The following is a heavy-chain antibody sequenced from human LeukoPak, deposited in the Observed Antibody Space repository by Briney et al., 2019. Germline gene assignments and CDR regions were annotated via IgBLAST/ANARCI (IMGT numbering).Heavy chain of an antibody. V-gene: IGHV4-34*01. J-gene: IGHJ3*02. CDR3: ASNYGGNSDDAFDI. CDR1: GGSFSGYY. D-gene: IGHD4-23*01. Sequence: SETLSLTCAVYGGSFSGYYWSWIRQPPGKGLEGIGEINYSGSTNYNPSLKSRVTISVDTSKNQFSLKLSSVTAADTAVYYCASNYGGNSDDAFDIWGQGTMVTVSS. CDR2: INYSGST.